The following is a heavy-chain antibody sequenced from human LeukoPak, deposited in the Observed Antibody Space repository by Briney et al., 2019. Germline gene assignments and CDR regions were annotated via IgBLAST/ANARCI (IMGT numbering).Heavy chain of an antibody. J-gene: IGHJ4*02. CDR1: GFTVSSNS. CDR3: ARRAGEYSHPYDY. D-gene: IGHD2-15*01. Sequence: GGSLRLSCTASGFTVSSNSWSWVRQAPGKGLEWVSFIYSGGNTHYSDSVKGRFTLSRDNSKNTLYLQMNSLRAEDTAIYYCARRAGEYSHPYDYWGQGTLVTVSS. CDR2: IYSGGNT. V-gene: IGHV3-53*01.